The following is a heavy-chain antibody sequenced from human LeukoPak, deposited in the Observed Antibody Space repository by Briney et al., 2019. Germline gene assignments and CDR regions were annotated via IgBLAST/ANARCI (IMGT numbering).Heavy chain of an antibody. CDR3: ALIPSFQVVPADY. D-gene: IGHD2-2*01. V-gene: IGHV1-8*03. J-gene: IGHJ4*02. Sequence: GASVKVSCKASGYTFTIYDINWVRQATGQGLEWMGWMNPNSGNTGYAQKFQGRVTITRNTSISTAYMELSSLRSEDTAVYYCALIPSFQVVPADYWGQGTLVTVSS. CDR1: GYTFTIYD. CDR2: MNPNSGNT.